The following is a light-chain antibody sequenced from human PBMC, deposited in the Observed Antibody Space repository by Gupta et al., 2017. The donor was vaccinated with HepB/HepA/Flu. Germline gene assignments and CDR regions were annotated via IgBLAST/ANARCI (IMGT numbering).Light chain of an antibody. Sequence: QSALTQPASVSGSPGQSITISCAGSSSDIGGFDAVSWYKQYPGKAPERLIYSVSNRPSGIYYRFSGSKSGNTASLTISGLQPEEEGTDYCSSLKSGSTLVVFGGGTKLTVL. CDR3: SSLKSGSTLVV. CDR2: SVS. CDR1: SSDIGGFDA. V-gene: IGLV2-14*01. J-gene: IGLJ3*02.